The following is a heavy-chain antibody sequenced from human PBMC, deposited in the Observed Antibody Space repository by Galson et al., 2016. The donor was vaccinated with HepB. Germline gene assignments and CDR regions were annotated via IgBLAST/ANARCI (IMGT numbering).Heavy chain of an antibody. CDR3: ATVGGSTYGLRSDAFDI. CDR2: FYIGGNT. J-gene: IGHJ3*02. CDR1: GFTVSSDY. V-gene: IGHV3-53*01. D-gene: IGHD1-26*01. Sequence: SLRLSCATSGFTVSSDYMTWVRQAPGKGLEWVSLFYIGGNTYYGNSVKGRFTISRDNSKNTLYLQMNGLRAEDTAMYYCATVGGSTYGLRSDAFDIWGQGTMVTVSS.